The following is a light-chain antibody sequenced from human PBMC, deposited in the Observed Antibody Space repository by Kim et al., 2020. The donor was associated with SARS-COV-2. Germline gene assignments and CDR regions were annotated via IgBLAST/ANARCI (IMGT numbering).Light chain of an antibody. V-gene: IGLV3-21*04. Sequence: SYELTQPPSVSVAPGKTASFIWGGSNMGSKSVHWYQQKPGQAPVLVIYNDSDRPSGIPERFSGSNSGNTATLTISRVEGGDEADYYCQVWHSNTDRIFGGGTQLTVL. J-gene: IGLJ2*01. CDR1: NMGSKS. CDR2: NDS. CDR3: QVWHSNTDRI.